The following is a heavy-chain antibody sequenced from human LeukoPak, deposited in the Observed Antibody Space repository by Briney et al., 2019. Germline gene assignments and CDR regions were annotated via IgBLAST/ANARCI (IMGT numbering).Heavy chain of an antibody. V-gene: IGHV3-7*01. Sequence: PGGSLRLSCAASGFTFSNAWMSWVRQAPGKGLEWVANIKQDGSEKYYVDSVKGRFTISRDNAKNSLYLQMNSLRAEDTAVYYCAKADINYPFDYWGQGTLVTVSS. D-gene: IGHD5-24*01. J-gene: IGHJ4*02. CDR2: IKQDGSEK. CDR1: GFTFSNAW. CDR3: AKADINYPFDY.